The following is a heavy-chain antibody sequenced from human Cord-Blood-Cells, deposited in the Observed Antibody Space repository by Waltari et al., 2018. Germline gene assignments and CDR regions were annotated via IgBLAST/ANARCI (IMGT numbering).Heavy chain of an antibody. V-gene: IGHV4-31*03. D-gene: IGHD6-13*01. CDR2: IYYSGST. CDR3: ARDIAAADDDAFDI. J-gene: IGHJ3*02. CDR1: GGSISSGGYY. Sequence: QVQLQESGPGLVKPSQTLSLTCTVSGGSISSGGYYWSWIRPHPGKGLEWIGYIYYSGSTYYNPSLKSRVTISVDTSKNQFSLKLSSVTAADTAVYYCARDIAAADDDAFDIWGQGTMVTVSS.